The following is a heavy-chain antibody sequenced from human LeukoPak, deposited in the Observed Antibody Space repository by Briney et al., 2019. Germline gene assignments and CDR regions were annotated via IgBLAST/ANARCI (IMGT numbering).Heavy chain of an antibody. Sequence: SETLSLTCTVSGGSISSYYWSWIRQPPGKGLEWIGEINHSGSTNYNPSLKSRVTISVDTSKNQFSLKLSSVTAADTAVYYCARGPRYYYDSSGYYYYWGQGTLVTVSS. J-gene: IGHJ4*02. CDR1: GGSISSYY. V-gene: IGHV4-34*01. CDR2: INHSGST. D-gene: IGHD3-22*01. CDR3: ARGPRYYYDSSGYYYY.